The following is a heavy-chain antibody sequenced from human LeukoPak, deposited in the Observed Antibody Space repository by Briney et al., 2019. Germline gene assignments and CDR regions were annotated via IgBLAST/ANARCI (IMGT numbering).Heavy chain of an antibody. J-gene: IGHJ4*02. CDR3: AREVASSHFDY. V-gene: IGHV4-30-2*01. Sequence: PSETLSLTCTVSGGSISSGGYYWSWIRQPPGKGLEWIGYIYHSGSTYYNPSLKSRVTISVDRSKNQFSLKLSSVIAADTAVYYCAREVASSHFDYWGQGTLVTVSS. CDR2: IYHSGST. D-gene: IGHD5-12*01. CDR1: GGSISSGGYY.